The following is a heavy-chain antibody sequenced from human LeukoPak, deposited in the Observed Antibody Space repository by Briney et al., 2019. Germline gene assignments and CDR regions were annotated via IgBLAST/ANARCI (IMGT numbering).Heavy chain of an antibody. CDR1: GFTLSDYW. Sequence: GGSLRLSCAVSGFTLSDYWMRWVRQAPGKGLEWVSCKGNSAGDTFYAESVRGRFTISRDNSRNTLFLEMNSLRGENTAIYYCAKRGGESGGWGFFDYWGPGALVTVSS. D-gene: IGHD6-19*01. V-gene: IGHV3-23*01. J-gene: IGHJ4*02. CDR2: KGNSAGDT. CDR3: AKRGGESGGWGFFDY.